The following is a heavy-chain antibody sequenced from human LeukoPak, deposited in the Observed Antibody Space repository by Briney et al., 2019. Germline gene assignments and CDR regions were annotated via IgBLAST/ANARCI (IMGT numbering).Heavy chain of an antibody. D-gene: IGHD5-18*01. CDR3: ARRFWGRYSYGLKPFDY. Sequence: PSETLSLTCTVSGGSISSSSYYWGWIRQPPGKGLEWIGSIYYSGSTYYNPSLKSRVTISVDTSKNQFSLKLSSVTAADTAVYYCARRFWGRYSYGLKPFDYWGQGTLVTVSS. V-gene: IGHV4-39*01. J-gene: IGHJ4*02. CDR2: IYYSGST. CDR1: GGSISSSSYY.